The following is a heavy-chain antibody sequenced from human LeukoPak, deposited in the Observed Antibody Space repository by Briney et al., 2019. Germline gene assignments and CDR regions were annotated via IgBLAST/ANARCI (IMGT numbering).Heavy chain of an antibody. CDR1: GGSFSGYY. Sequence: SETLSLTCAVYGGSFSGYYWSWIRQPPGKGLEWIGEINHSGSTNYNPSLKSRVTISVDTSKNQFSLKLSSVTAADTAVYYCARHRRGLRWSDAFDIWGQGTMVTVSS. V-gene: IGHV4-34*01. CDR3: ARHRRGLRWSDAFDI. CDR2: INHSGST. D-gene: IGHD4-23*01. J-gene: IGHJ3*02.